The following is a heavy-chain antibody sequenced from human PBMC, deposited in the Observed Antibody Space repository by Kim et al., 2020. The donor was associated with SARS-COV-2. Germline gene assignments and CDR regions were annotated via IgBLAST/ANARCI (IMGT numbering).Heavy chain of an antibody. V-gene: IGHV4-34*01. CDR3: SKRKSSGFYY. D-gene: IGHD3-22*01. J-gene: IGHJ4*02. CDR2: IKHSGTT. Sequence: SETLSLTCAIDGASLSGDFWSWIRQPPGKGLEWIGDIKHSGTTNYNPALKSRVAFSTDTSKNQLSLTLKSVTAADTAIYYCSKRKSSGFYYWGQGTLVT. CDR1: GASLSGDF.